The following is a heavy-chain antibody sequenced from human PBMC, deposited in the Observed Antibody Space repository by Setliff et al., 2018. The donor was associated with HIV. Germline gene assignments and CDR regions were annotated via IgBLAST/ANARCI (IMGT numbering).Heavy chain of an antibody. CDR2: VYYNGAT. CDR1: GGSIASSTHY. J-gene: IGHJ5*02. D-gene: IGHD3-9*01. V-gene: IGHV4-39*01. Sequence: SETLSLTCTVSGGSIASSTHYWAWIRQPPGKGLEWIGSVYYNGATDHNPSLKSRVTISVDTSNQQFSLKLSSVTAADTAVYYCARHEGYNDFLTGYFRYKWYDPWGQGILVTVSS. CDR3: ARHEGYNDFLTGYFRYKWYDP.